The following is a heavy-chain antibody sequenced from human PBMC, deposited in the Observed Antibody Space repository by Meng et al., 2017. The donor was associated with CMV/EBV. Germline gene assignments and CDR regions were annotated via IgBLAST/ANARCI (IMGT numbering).Heavy chain of an antibody. CDR1: GFTFSSYE. J-gene: IGHJ4*02. D-gene: IGHD3/OR15-3a*01. Sequence: GESLKISCAASGFTFSSYEMNWVRQAPGKGLEWVSSITSNSDYVRYAGSVKGRFTISRDNVKNALYLQLNNVRAEDTALYYCARVGPRVTFVGFSFDFWGLGTLVTVSS. V-gene: IGHV3-21*01. CDR2: ITSNSDYV. CDR3: ARVGPRVTFVGFSFDF.